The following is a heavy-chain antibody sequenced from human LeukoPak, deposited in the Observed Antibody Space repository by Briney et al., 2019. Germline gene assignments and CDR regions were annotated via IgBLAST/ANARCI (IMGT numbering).Heavy chain of an antibody. V-gene: IGHV1-69*05. Sequence: SVKVSCKASGGTFSSYAISWVRQAPGQGLEWMGGIIPIFGTANYAQKFQGRVTITTDESTSTAYVELSSLRSEDTAVYYCASGSITGTTRFDYWGQGTLVTVSS. CDR2: IIPIFGTA. D-gene: IGHD1-7*01. J-gene: IGHJ4*02. CDR3: ASGSITGTTRFDY. CDR1: GGTFSSYA.